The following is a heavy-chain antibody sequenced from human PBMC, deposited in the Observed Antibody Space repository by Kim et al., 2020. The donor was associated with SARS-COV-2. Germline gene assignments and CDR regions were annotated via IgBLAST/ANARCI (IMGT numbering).Heavy chain of an antibody. D-gene: IGHD3-10*01. J-gene: IGHJ4*02. V-gene: IGHV3-15*01. Sequence: VKGRCTISRDDSKNTLYRQMNSLKTEDTAVYYCTTGVSPVRGVIIKGFGYWGQGTLVTVSS. CDR3: TTGVSPVRGVIIKGFGY.